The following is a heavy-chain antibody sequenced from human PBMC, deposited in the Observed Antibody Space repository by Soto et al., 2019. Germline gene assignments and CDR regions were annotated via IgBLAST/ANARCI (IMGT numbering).Heavy chain of an antibody. CDR3: ANYVTTWSSGTCHRQIEY. V-gene: IGHV3-23*01. J-gene: IGHJ4*02. CDR1: GFTFSSCP. Sequence: PGGSLRLSCAASGFTFSSCPMTWIRQAPGTGKEWVSSIGAGADVTSYADSVKSRLTISRDNYKNTLFLQMNSLRADDTAVYYCANYVTTWSSGTCHRQIEYWGQGTLVTV. D-gene: IGHD2-15*01. CDR2: IGAGADVT.